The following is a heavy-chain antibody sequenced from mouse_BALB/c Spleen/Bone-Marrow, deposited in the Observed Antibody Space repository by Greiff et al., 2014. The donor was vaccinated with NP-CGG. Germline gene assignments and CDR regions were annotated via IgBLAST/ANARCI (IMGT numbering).Heavy chain of an antibody. J-gene: IGHJ1*01. CDR1: GFNIKDTY. Sequence: EVQLQQSGAELAKPGASVKLSCTASGFNIKDTYMHWVKQRPEQGLEWIGRIDPANGDTKYDPKFQSKVTITADTSSNTAYLQLSSLTSEDTAVYYCTKPSFYYGSSYWYFDVWGAGTTVTVSS. D-gene: IGHD1-1*01. V-gene: IGHV14-3*02. CDR3: TKPSFYYGSSYWYFDV. CDR2: IDPANGDT.